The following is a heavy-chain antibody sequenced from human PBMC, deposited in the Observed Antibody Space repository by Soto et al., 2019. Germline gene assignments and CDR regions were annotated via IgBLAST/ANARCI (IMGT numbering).Heavy chain of an antibody. J-gene: IGHJ6*03. D-gene: IGHD2-15*01. CDR3: ARAPSTFCSGGSCWFYMDV. CDR2: ISAHLGDT. V-gene: IGHV1-18*01. Sequence: QAHLVQSGAEVKKPGASVRVSCEASGYRFTNYGISWVRQAPGQGLEWMGWISAHLGDTHYPQSLQRRVTLTTESSTSTAYMVLSSLISDDPAVYYCARAPSTFCSGGSCWFYMDVWGEGTTVTVSS. CDR1: GYRFTNYG.